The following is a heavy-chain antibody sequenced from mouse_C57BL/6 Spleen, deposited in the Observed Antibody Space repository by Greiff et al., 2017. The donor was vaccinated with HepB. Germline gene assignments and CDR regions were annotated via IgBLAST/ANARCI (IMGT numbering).Heavy chain of an antibody. CDR1: GFSLTSYG. V-gene: IGHV2-4*01. D-gene: IGHD2-2*01. CDR3: AKGDGYDGYFDV. J-gene: IGHJ1*03. CDR2: IWSGGST. Sequence: QVQLKESGPGLVQPSQSLSITCTVSGFSLTSYGVHWVRQPPGKGLEWLGVIWSGGSTDYNAAFISRLSISKDNSKSQVFFKMNSLQADDTAIYYCAKGDGYDGYFDVWGTGTTVTVSS.